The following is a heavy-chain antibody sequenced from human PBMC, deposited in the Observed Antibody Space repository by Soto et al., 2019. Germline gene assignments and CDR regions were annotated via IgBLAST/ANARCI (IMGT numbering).Heavy chain of an antibody. CDR2: MNPNSGNT. D-gene: IGHD3-10*01. CDR1: GYTFTSYD. Sequence: QVQLVQSGAEVKKPGASVKVSCKASGYTFTSYDINWVRQATGQGLEWMGWMNPNSGNTGYAQKFQGRVTMTRNTSIIIAYMALSSLRSEDTAVYYCARGINYYASGDDAFDIWGQGTMVTVSS. CDR3: ARGINYYASGDDAFDI. V-gene: IGHV1-8*01. J-gene: IGHJ3*02.